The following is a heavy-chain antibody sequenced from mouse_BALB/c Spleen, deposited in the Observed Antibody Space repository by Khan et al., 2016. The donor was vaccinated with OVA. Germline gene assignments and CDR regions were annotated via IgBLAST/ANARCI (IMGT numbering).Heavy chain of an antibody. CDR1: GYTFTDFT. D-gene: IGHD1-1*02. Sequence: VQLQPSGPELVKPGASVRISCKTSGYTFTDFTLDWVKPSLGKSLEWIGFIFPNTGGTGYNPQFKTTATLFVDSSSSTAYMEHRSLSSEDSAVFNGGRSGYGSFAYGGKETLVT. CDR3: GRSGYGSFAY. J-gene: IGHJ3*01. V-gene: IGHV1S29*02. CDR2: IFPNTGGT.